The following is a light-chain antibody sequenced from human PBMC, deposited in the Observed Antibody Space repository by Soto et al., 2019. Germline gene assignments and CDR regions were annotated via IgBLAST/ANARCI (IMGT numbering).Light chain of an antibody. CDR1: QSISSNF. CDR3: QNYNLS. V-gene: IGKV3-20*01. CDR2: SAS. J-gene: IGKJ3*01. Sequence: EAVLTKSPGTLSLSVGERASLSCRASQSISSNFLAWYQQKPGQAPRLLIYSASTRATGVPDRFNGSGSGTHFTLTITRLEPEDFAIYICQNYNLSFGPGTKVDSK.